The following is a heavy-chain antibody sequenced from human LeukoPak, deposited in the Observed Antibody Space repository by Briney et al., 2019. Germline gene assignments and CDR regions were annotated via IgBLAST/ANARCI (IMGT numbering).Heavy chain of an antibody. CDR1: GFTFTSSA. D-gene: IGHD2-15*01. J-gene: IGHJ4*02. CDR2: IVVGSGNT. Sequence: SVKVSCKASGFTFTSSAVQWVRQDRGQRLEWIGWIVVGSGNTNYAQKFQERVTITRDMSTSTAYMELSSLRSEDTAVYYCAAGMVLLGSRSPYFDYWGQGTLVTVSS. CDR3: AAGMVLLGSRSPYFDY. V-gene: IGHV1-58*01.